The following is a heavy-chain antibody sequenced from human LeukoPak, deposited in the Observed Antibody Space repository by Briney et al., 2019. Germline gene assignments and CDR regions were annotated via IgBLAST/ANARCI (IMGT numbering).Heavy chain of an antibody. D-gene: IGHD3-16*01. CDR2: IWYDGSNK. J-gene: IGHJ5*02. Sequence: GRSLRLSCAASGFTFRNYGMHWVRQAPGKGLEWVAVIWYDGSNKYYADSVKGRFTISRDNSKNTIYLEMNSLRAEDTAVYYCARKGETDDNGWGYNWFDPWGQGALVTVSS. CDR3: ARKGETDDNGWGYNWFDP. V-gene: IGHV3-33*01. CDR1: GFTFRNYG.